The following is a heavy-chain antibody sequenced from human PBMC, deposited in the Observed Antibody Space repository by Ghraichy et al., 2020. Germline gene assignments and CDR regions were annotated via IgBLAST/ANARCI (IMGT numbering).Heavy chain of an antibody. J-gene: IGHJ4*02. Sequence: GESLNISCAASGFTFSSYWMHWVRQAPGKGLVWVSRINSDGSSTSYADSVKGRFTISRDNAKNTLYLQMNSLRAEDTAVYYCASDGDAVDYWGQGTLVTVSS. CDR3: ASDGDAVDY. V-gene: IGHV3-74*01. CDR1: GFTFSSYW. D-gene: IGHD4-17*01. CDR2: INSDGSST.